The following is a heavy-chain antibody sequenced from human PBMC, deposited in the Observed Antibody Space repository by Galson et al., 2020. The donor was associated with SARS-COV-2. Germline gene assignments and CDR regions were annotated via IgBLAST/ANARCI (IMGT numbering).Heavy chain of an antibody. CDR1: GFTFSSYG. Sequence: GESLKISCAASGFTFSSYGMHWVSQAPGKGLEWVAVIWYDGSNKYYADSVKGRFTISRDNSKNTLYLQMNSLRAEDTAVYYCARGDTNCSGGSCYPGDYGMDVWGQGTTVTVSS. CDR2: IWYDGSNK. V-gene: IGHV3-33*01. J-gene: IGHJ6*02. CDR3: ARGDTNCSGGSCYPGDYGMDV. D-gene: IGHD2-15*01.